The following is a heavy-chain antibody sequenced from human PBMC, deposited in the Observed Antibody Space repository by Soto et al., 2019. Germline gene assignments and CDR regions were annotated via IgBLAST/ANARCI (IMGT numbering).Heavy chain of an antibody. J-gene: IGHJ5*02. Sequence: SETLSLTCAVYGGSFSGYYWSWIRQPPGKGLEWIGEINHSGSTNYNPSLKSRVTISVDTSKNQFSLKLSSVTAADTAVYYCARGYRYQLLRFDPWGQGTLVTVSS. CDR2: INHSGST. CDR3: ARGYRYQLLRFDP. CDR1: GGSFSGYY. D-gene: IGHD2-2*01. V-gene: IGHV4-34*01.